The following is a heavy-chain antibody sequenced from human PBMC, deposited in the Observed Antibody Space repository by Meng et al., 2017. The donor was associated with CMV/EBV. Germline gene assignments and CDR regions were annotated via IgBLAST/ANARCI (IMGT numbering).Heavy chain of an antibody. D-gene: IGHD6-13*01. CDR3: ARGGIAAAGPFDY. CDR2: INHSGRT. V-gene: IGHV4-34*01. J-gene: IGHJ4*02. Sequence: QLQLQQWGEGSFKLSETPARTCAVYGGSCSGYYWSWIRQPPGKGLEWIGEINHSGRTNYNPSLKSRVTISVDTSKNQFSLKLSSVTAADTAVYYCARGGIAAAGPFDYWGQGTLVTVSS. CDR1: GGSCSGYY.